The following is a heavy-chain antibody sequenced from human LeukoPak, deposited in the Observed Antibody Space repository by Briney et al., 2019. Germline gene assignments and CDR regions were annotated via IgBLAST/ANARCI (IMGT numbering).Heavy chain of an antibody. Sequence: SQTLSLTCAISGDSVSSNSVTWNWIRQSPSRGLEWLGRTHYRSTWYNDYAVSVRGRIAVNPDTSKNQFSLHLNSVTPEDTAVYYCARRLTQYDCFDPWGQGILVTVSS. CDR1: GDSVSSNSVT. D-gene: IGHD2-2*01. CDR3: ARRLTQYDCFDP. CDR2: THYRSTWYN. V-gene: IGHV6-1*01. J-gene: IGHJ5*02.